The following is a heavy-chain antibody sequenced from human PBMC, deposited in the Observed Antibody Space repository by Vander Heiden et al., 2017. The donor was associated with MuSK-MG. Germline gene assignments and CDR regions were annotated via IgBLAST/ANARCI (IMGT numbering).Heavy chain of an antibody. CDR1: GGSFSGYY. CDR3: ARAGYCSSTSCYFGFSYYGMDV. Sequence: QVQLQPWGAGLLKPSETLSLTCAVYGGSFSGYYWSWLRQPPGKGLEWIGEINHSGSTNYNPSLKSRVTISVDTSKNQFSLKLSSVTAADTAVYYCARAGYCSSTSCYFGFSYYGMDVWGQGTTVTVSS. J-gene: IGHJ6*02. CDR2: INHSGST. D-gene: IGHD2-2*03. V-gene: IGHV4-34*01.